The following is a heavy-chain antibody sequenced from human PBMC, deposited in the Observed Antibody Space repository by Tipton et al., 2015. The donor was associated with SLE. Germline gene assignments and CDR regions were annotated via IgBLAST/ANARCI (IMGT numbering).Heavy chain of an antibody. V-gene: IGHV4-4*07. CDR3: ARSELIGNTNY. CDR1: GGPISSYY. J-gene: IGHJ4*02. Sequence: LRLSCTVSGGPISSYYWSWILRTARKGLEWIGRIYTSGSTNYNPPLKSPVTMSVDTSKNQFSLNLTSMTAEDTAVYYCARSELIGNTNYWGRGALVTVSS. D-gene: IGHD1-7*01. CDR2: IYTSGST.